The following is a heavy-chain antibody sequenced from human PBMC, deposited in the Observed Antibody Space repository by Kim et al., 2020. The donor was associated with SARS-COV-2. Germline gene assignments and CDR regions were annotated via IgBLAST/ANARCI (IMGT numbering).Heavy chain of an antibody. J-gene: IGHJ5*01. Sequence: ASVKVSCKASGDSFTSYDINWVRQASGQGLEWMGWMNPHSGKTGYAQKFQGRVSMTRNTSISTAYMELSSLRSEDTAVYYCARGGNPGGYCTIGVCTYNWFDWWGPGTLVTVSS. V-gene: IGHV1-8*01. D-gene: IGHD2-8*01. CDR3: ARGGNPGGYCTIGVCTYNWFDW. CDR2: MNPHSGKT. CDR1: GDSFTSYD.